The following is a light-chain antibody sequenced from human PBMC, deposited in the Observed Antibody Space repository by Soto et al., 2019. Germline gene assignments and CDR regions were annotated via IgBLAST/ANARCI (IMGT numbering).Light chain of an antibody. CDR2: RNN. Sequence: QSVLTQPPSASGTPGQRVTISCSGSSSNIGSKYVYWYQQLPGTAPKLLMYRNNQRPSGVPDRFSGSKSGTSASLAISGLRSEDEADYYCAAWDAGVSGPAFCGGSKLTVL. J-gene: IGLJ2*01. CDR3: AAWDAGVSGPA. CDR1: SSNIGSKY. V-gene: IGLV1-47*01.